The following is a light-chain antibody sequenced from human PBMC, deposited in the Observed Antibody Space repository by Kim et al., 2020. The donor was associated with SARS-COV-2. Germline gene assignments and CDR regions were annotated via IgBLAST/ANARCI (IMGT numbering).Light chain of an antibody. CDR3: QQYGSSPFA. CDR2: GAS. V-gene: IGKV3-20*01. Sequence: LSPGERATLSYRASQSVSSSYLAWYQQKPGQAPRLLIYGASSRATGIPDRFSGSGSGTDFTLTISRLEPADFAVYYCQQYGSSPFAFGGGTKLEI. CDR1: QSVSSSY. J-gene: IGKJ4*01.